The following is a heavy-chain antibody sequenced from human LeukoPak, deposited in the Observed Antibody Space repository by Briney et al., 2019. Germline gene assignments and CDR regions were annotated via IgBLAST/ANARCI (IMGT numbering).Heavy chain of an antibody. CDR2: ISGSGGST. V-gene: IGHV3-23*01. Sequence: GGSLRLSWAASGFTFSSYAMSWVRQAPGKGREGVSAISGSGGSTYYADSVKGRFTISRDNSKNTLYLQMNSLRAEDTAVYYCAKDGSYCSGGSCYRNAFDIWGQGTMVTVSS. D-gene: IGHD2-15*01. CDR3: AKDGSYCSGGSCYRNAFDI. J-gene: IGHJ3*02. CDR1: GFTFSSYA.